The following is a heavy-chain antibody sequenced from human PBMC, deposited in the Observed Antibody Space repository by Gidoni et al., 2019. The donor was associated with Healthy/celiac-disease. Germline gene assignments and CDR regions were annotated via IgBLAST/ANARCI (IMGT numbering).Heavy chain of an antibody. Sequence: EVKLLESGGGMVQPGGSLRLSYAASGFTFSSYDISGVLRAPAKGLEWCSAMSGMRGSPYYAYSVNGRFTISRDNSKHTLYLQMNTLRVEDTAVYYCAKDSGLSDISTGYSKGDDVGAFDIWGQVTMVTVSS. V-gene: IGHV3-23*01. CDR2: MSGMRGSP. CDR3: AKDSGLSDISTGYSKGDDVGAFDI. D-gene: IGHD3-9*01. CDR1: GFTFSSYD. J-gene: IGHJ3*02.